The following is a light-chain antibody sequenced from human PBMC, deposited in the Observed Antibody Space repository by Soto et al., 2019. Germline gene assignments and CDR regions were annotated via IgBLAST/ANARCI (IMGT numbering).Light chain of an antibody. V-gene: IGKV3-20*01. J-gene: IGKJ3*01. CDR1: QSVRSNY. CDR3: QQYATSPS. Sequence: ENVLTQSPGTLSLSPGERATLSCRASQSVRSNYLAWYQHKPGQAPRLLIYGASNRATDIPDRFSGSGSGTDFSLTISRLEPEDFAIYYCQQYATSPSFGSGTKEDIK. CDR2: GAS.